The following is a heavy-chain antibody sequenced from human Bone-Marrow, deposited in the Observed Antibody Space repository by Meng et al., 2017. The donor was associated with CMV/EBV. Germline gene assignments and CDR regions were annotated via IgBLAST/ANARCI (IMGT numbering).Heavy chain of an antibody. D-gene: IGHD5-12*01. CDR2: IIPIFGTA. J-gene: IGHJ4*02. CDR1: GGTFSSYA. Sequence: SVKVSCKASGGTFSSYAISWVRQAPGQGLEWMGGIIPIFGTANYAQKFQGRVTITTDESTSTAYMELSSLRSEDTAVYYCARDQQWLRLPHYFDYWGEGTLVTVSS. V-gene: IGHV1-69*05. CDR3: ARDQQWLRLPHYFDY.